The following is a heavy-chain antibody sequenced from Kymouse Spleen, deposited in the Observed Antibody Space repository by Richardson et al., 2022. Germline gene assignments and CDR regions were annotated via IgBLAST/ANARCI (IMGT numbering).Heavy chain of an antibody. D-gene: IGHD1-7*01. V-gene: IGHV4-59*01. CDR1: GGSISSYY. CDR3: ARGEITGTTRAFDI. Sequence: QVQLQESGPGLVKPSETLSLTCTVSGGSISSYYWSWIRQPPGKGLEWIGYIYYSGSTNYNPSLKSRVTISVDTSKNQFSLKLSSVTAADTAVYYCARGEITGTTRAFDIWGQGTMVTVSS. J-gene: IGHJ3*02. CDR2: IYYSGST.